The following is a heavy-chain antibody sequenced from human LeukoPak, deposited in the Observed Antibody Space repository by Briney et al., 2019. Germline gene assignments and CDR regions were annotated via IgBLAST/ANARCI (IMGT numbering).Heavy chain of an antibody. D-gene: IGHD3-22*01. V-gene: IGHV3-7*01. Sequence: PGGSLRLSCAASGFTFSSYWMSWVRQAPGKGLEWVANIKQDGSEKYYVDSVKGRFTISRDNAKNSLYLQMNSLRAEDTAVYYCAGNYYDSSGSAFDPWGQGTLVTVSS. CDR2: IKQDGSEK. J-gene: IGHJ5*02. CDR3: AGNYYDSSGSAFDP. CDR1: GFTFSSYW.